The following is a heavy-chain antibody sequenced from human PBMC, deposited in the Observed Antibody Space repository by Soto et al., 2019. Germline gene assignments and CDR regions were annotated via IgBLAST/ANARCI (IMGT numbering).Heavy chain of an antibody. V-gene: IGHV3-30-3*01. CDR3: VRDGGRYLDPYYGIDV. CDR2: ISYDGSDK. CDR1: GFTFSSSP. J-gene: IGHJ6*02. Sequence: PVGSLRLSCAASGFTFSSSPMHWVRQAPGKGLEWVAIISYDGSDKYYADSVKGRFTISRDNSKNTLYLQMNSLRVEDTAIYYCVRDGGRYLDPYYGIDVWGQGITVTVSS. D-gene: IGHD1-26*01.